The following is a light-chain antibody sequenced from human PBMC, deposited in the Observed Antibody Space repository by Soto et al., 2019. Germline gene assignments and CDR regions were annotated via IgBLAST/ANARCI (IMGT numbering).Light chain of an antibody. CDR2: AVT. J-gene: IGLJ1*01. Sequence: QSVLTQPASVSGSPGQSITIFCTGTNSDVGGYNYVSWYYQHPGKPRDLIIYAVTNGPSGVSDRFSGAKSGYTASLTISGLRAEDEADYYCSSYTNGGAPVFGTETKVTAL. CDR1: NSDVGGYNY. V-gene: IGLV2-14*01. CDR3: SSYTNGGAPV.